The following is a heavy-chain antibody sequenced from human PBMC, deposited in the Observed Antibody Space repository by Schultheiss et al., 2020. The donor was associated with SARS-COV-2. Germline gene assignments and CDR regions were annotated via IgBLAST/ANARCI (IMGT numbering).Heavy chain of an antibody. CDR3: ARGDYYYGSGSYYNHYYYGMDV. CDR2: IYYSGST. D-gene: IGHD3-10*01. Sequence: SETLSLTCTVSGGSISSYYWSWIRQPPGKGLEWIGYIYYSGSTNYNPSLKSRVTISVDTSKNQFSLKLSSVTAADTAVYYCARGDYYYGSGSYYNHYYYGMDVWGQGTTVTVSS. V-gene: IGHV4-59*01. J-gene: IGHJ6*02. CDR1: GGSISSYY.